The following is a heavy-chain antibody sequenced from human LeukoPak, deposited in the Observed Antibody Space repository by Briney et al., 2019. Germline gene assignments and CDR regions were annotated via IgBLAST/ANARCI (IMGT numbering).Heavy chain of an antibody. CDR3: ARDKISSSWLDY. J-gene: IGHJ4*02. CDR2: ISGSGGST. Sequence: GGSLRLSCAASGFTFSSYAMSWVRQAPGKGLEWVSAISGSGGSTYYADSVKGRFTISRDNSKNTLYLQMNSLRAEDTAVYYCARDKISSSWLDYWGQGTLVTVSS. CDR1: GFTFSSYA. D-gene: IGHD6-13*01. V-gene: IGHV3-23*01.